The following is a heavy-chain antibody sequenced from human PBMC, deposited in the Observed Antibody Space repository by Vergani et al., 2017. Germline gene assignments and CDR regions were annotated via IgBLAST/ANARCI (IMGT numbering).Heavy chain of an antibody. J-gene: IGHJ6*02. CDR3: TTDIPYSGGSDRAYYYYYGMDV. Sequence: EVQLVESGGGLVKPGGSLRLSCAASGFTFSNAWMSWVRQAPGKGLEWVGRIKSKTDGGTTDYAAPVKGRFTISRDDSKNTLYLQMNSLKTEDTAVYYCTTDIPYSGGSDRAYYYYYGMDVWGQGTTVTVSS. V-gene: IGHV3-15*01. CDR2: IKSKTDGGTT. D-gene: IGHD1-26*01. CDR1: GFTFSNAW.